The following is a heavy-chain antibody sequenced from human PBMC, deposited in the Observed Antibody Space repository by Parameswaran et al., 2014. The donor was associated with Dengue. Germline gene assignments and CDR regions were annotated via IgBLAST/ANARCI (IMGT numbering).Heavy chain of an antibody. V-gene: IGHV4-34*01. J-gene: IGHJ4*02. CDR3: ASFSCSSTSCYYGY. Sequence: RWIRQPPGKGLEWIGEINHSGSTNYNPSLKSRVTISVDTSKNQFSLKLSSVTAADTAVYYCASFSCSSTSCYYGYWGQGTLVTVS. CDR2: INHSGST. D-gene: IGHD2-2*01.